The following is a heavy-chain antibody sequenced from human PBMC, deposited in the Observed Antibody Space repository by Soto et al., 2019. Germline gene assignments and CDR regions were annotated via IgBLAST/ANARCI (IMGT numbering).Heavy chain of an antibody. V-gene: IGHV3-30-3*01. CDR1: GFTFSSYA. CDR2: ISYDGSNK. J-gene: IGHJ4*02. CDR3: AKEWERDFDY. Sequence: QVQLVESGGGVVQPGRSLRLSCAASGFTFSSYAMHWVRQAPGKGLEWVAVISYDGSNKYYADSVKGRFTISRDNSKNTLYLQMNSLRAEDTAVYYFAKEWERDFDYWGQGTLVTVSS. D-gene: IGHD1-26*01.